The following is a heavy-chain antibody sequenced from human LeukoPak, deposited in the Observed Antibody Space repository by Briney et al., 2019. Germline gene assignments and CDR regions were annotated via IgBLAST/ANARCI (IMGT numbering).Heavy chain of an antibody. CDR1: GYPFTIYG. J-gene: IGHJ4*02. CDR2: ISAYNGNT. D-gene: IGHD3-3*01. Sequence: ASVRVSCRASGYPFTIYGITWVRQAPGQGLERLGWISAYNGNTDYAQKLQGRVTMTTETSTSTAYMELRSLRSDDTAVYYCARDGKGRYDFRENDYWGQGTLVTVSS. V-gene: IGHV1-18*01. CDR3: ARDGKGRYDFRENDY.